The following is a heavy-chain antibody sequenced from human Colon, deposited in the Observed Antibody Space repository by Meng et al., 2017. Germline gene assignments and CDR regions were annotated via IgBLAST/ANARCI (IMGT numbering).Heavy chain of an antibody. V-gene: IGHV3-7*01. CDR1: GFIFSRYW. D-gene: IGHD2-15*01. J-gene: IGHJ4*02. CDR2: INPDGSEK. CDR3: AGWGEFCSGGSCYSKNY. Sequence: GESLKISCAASGFIFSRYWMNWVRQAPGKGLEWVANINPDGSEKYYVDSVKGRFTISRDNSKNSLYLQVNSLRVEDTALYYCAGWGEFCSGGSCYSKNYWGQGALVTVSS.